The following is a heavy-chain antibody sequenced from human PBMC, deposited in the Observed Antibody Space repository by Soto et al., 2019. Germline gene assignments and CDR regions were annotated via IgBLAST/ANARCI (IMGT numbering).Heavy chain of an antibody. V-gene: IGHV1-2*04. CDR1: GYTFTGYY. Sequence: ASVKVSCKASGYTFTGYYMHWVRQAPGQGLEWMGWINPNSGGTNYAQKFQGWVTMTRDTSISTAYMELSRLRSDDTAVYYCARDSRSSSSNWFDPWGQGTLVTVSS. CDR2: INPNSGGT. CDR3: ARDSRSSSSNWFDP. J-gene: IGHJ5*02. D-gene: IGHD6-6*01.